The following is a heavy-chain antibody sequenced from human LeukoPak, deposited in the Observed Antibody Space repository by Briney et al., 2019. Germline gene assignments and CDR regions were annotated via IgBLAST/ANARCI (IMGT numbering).Heavy chain of an antibody. V-gene: IGHV3-30*18. CDR1: GFTFSSYG. D-gene: IGHD6-13*01. Sequence: GGSLRLSCAASGFTFSSYGMHWVRQAPGKGLEWVAVMSYDGSNKYYADSVKGRFTISRDNSKNTLYLQMNSLRAEDTAVYYCAKGTAAAVRSWFDPWGQGTLVTVSS. CDR2: MSYDGSNK. J-gene: IGHJ5*02. CDR3: AKGTAAAVRSWFDP.